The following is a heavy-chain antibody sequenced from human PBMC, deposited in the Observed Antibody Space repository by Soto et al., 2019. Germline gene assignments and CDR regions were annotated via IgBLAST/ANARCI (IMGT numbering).Heavy chain of an antibody. CDR3: ARLSRPNYYDTSGFFKDNWFDP. D-gene: IGHD3-22*01. CDR2: IIPIVETP. Sequence: SVKVSCKASGGTFNSYGINWVRQAPGQGLEWMGGIIPIVETPKYAQKFQGRVTITADESTNTVYMELSSLRSEDTAMYYCARLSRPNYYDTSGFFKDNWFDPWGQGTLVTVSS. J-gene: IGHJ5*02. V-gene: IGHV1-69*13. CDR1: GGTFNSYG.